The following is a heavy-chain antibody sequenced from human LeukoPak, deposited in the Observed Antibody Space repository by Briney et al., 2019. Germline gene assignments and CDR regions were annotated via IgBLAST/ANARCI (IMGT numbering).Heavy chain of an antibody. CDR2: ISGSSSAI. CDR1: GFTFSSYS. Sequence: PGGSLRLSCAAYGFTFSSYSMNWVRQAPGKGLEWVSYISGSSSAIYYADSVKGRFTISRDNAKNSLYLQMKSLRAEDTAVYYCARASRDYGGNPKGFDYWGQGSLVTVSA. V-gene: IGHV3-48*04. D-gene: IGHD4-23*01. J-gene: IGHJ4*02. CDR3: ARASRDYGGNPKGFDY.